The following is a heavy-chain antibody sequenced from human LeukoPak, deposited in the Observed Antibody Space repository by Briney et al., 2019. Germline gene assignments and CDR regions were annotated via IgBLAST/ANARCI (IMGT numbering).Heavy chain of an antibody. CDR1: VITLSQHP. V-gene: IGHV1-24*01. CDR3: ATEGRGGDGMDV. D-gene: IGHD2-21*01. CDR2: LDTEDGET. J-gene: IGHJ6*02. Sequence: ASVKVTLKFSVITLSQHPLHSLRQPRGQGLEWMGGLDTEDGETIYAQKFQGRVTMTEDRSTDTAYMELSSLRSEDTAVYYCATEGRGGDGMDVWGQGTTVTVSS.